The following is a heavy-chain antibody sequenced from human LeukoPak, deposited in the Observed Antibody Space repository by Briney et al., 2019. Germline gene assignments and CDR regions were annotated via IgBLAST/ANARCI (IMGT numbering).Heavy chain of an antibody. CDR2: ITSSSSYI. Sequence: GGSLRLSCAASGFTFSRYSMTWVRQAPGKGLEWVSSITSSSSYIYYADSVKGRFTISRDNAKNSLYLQMNSLRAEDTAVYYCARGSTYSSGWYTGFDYGGQGTLVTVSS. CDR1: GFTFSRYS. CDR3: ARGSTYSSGWYTGFDY. D-gene: IGHD6-19*01. J-gene: IGHJ4*02. V-gene: IGHV3-21*01.